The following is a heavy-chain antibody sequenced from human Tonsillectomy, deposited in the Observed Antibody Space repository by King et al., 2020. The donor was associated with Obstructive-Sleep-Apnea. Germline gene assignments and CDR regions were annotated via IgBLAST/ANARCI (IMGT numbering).Heavy chain of an antibody. CDR2: IGTAGDT. Sequence: QLVQSGGGLVQPGGSLRLSCAASGFTFSSYDMHWVRQAAGKGLEWVSAIGTAGDTYYPCAVKGRFTISRENAKNSLYLQMNSLRAGDTAVYYCARRAGGSGSWEYYFDYWGQGTLVTVSS. V-gene: IGHV3-13*01. J-gene: IGHJ4*02. CDR3: ARRAGGSGSWEYYFDY. D-gene: IGHD3-10*01. CDR1: GFTFSSYD.